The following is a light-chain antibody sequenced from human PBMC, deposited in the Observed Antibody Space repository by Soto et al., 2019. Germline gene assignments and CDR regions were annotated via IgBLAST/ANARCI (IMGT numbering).Light chain of an antibody. CDR3: QQYNDWPSLT. CDR1: QGVSSR. V-gene: IGKV3-15*01. J-gene: IGKJ4*01. Sequence: EIVMTQSPGTLSVSPGERATLSCRASQGVSSRLAWYQQKPGQAPSLLIYGASTRAAGIPARFSGSGSGTEFTLTITSLQSEDVAVYYCQQYNDWPSLTFGGGTRVEIK. CDR2: GAS.